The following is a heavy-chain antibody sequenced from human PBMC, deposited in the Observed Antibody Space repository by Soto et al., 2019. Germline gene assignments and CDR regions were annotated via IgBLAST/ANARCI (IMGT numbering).Heavy chain of an antibody. CDR1: GGTFSGYA. D-gene: IGHD1-20*01. CDR2: IIPLLGIT. Sequence: QAQLMQSGAEVKKPGSSVKVSCRASGGTFSGYAINWVRQAPGQGLEWMGGIIPLLGITDYGQKFQGRITIAADESTGTAYMDLRGLRSEDTAVCYCARDPRSITGTTSSEDFQHWGQGTPVSVSS. J-gene: IGHJ1*01. CDR3: ARDPRSITGTTSSEDFQH. V-gene: IGHV1-69*01.